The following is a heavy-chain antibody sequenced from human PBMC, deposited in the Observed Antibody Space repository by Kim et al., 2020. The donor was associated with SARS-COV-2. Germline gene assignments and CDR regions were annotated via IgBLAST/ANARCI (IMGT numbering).Heavy chain of an antibody. CDR1: GGTFSSYA. D-gene: IGHD3-22*01. V-gene: IGHV1-69*13. CDR3: ARGINYYDSSGPMDV. J-gene: IGHJ6*02. CDR2: INPIFGTA. Sequence: SVKVSCKASGGTFSSYAISWVRQAPGQGLEWMGGINPIFGTANYAQKFQGRVTITADESTSTAYMELSSLRSEDTAVYYCARGINYYDSSGPMDVWGQGTTVTVSS.